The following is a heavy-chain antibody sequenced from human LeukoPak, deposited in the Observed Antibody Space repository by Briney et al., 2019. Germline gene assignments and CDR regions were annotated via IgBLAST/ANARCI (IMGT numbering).Heavy chain of an antibody. CDR3: ARMVVTASLDY. CDR2: ISSSGSTI. Sequence: GGSLRLSCAASGFTFSSYEMNWVRQAPGKGLEWVSYISSSGSTIYYADSVKGRFTISRDNAKNSLYLQMNSLRAEDTAVYYCARMVVTASLDYWGQGTLVTVSS. D-gene: IGHD2-21*02. J-gene: IGHJ4*02. CDR1: GFTFSSYE. V-gene: IGHV3-48*03.